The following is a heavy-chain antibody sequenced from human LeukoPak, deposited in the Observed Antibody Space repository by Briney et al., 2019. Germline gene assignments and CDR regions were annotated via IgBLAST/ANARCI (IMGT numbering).Heavy chain of an antibody. CDR2: ISSSSSYI. CDR3: ARTDGRGGV. J-gene: IGHJ6*02. V-gene: IGHV3-21*01. CDR1: GFTFSAYT. D-gene: IGHD3-10*01. Sequence: PGGSLRLSCAASGFTFSAYTMNWVRHAPGKGLEWVSSISSSSSYIYYADSVKGRFTISRDNAKNSLYLQMNSLRAEDTAVHYCARTDGRGGVWGQGTTVTVSS.